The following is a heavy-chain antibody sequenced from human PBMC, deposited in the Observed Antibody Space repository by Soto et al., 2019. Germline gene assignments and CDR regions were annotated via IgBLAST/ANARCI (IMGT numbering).Heavy chain of an antibody. V-gene: IGHV4-39*01. J-gene: IGHJ6*02. D-gene: IGHD2-15*01. CDR2: IYYSGTT. Sequence: PSESLSLTCTVSGGTISTHTLYWGWNRQSPGGGLEWITSIYYSGTTYYNPSHQNRPTTSANSTNKQVSLLMTPESAADTAVYYCARRKVVITNDSNYVYFAMDVLGPGTTVTRSS. CDR3: ARRKVVITNDSNYVYFAMDV. CDR1: GGTISTHTLY.